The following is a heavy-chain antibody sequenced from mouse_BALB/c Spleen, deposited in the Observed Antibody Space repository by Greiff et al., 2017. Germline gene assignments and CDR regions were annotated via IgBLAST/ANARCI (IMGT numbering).Heavy chain of an antibody. D-gene: IGHD2-10*01. Sequence: EVKLVESGGGLVKPGGSLKLSCAASGFTFSDYYMYWVRQTPEKRLEWVATISSGGSYTYYPDSVKGRFTISRDNAKNTLYLQMSSLRSEDTAMYYCARPYSYWGQGTSVTVSS. CDR1: GFTFSDYY. CDR3: ARPYSY. CDR2: ISSGGSYT. J-gene: IGHJ4*01. V-gene: IGHV5-9-3*01.